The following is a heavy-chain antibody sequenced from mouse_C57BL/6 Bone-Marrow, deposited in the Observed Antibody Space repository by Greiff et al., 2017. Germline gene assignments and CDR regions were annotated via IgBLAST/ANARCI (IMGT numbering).Heavy chain of an antibody. V-gene: IGHV5-12*01. Sequence: EVMLVESGGGLVQPGGSLKLSCAASGFTFSDYYMYWVRQTPEKRLEWVAYISNGGGSTYYPDTVKGRFTISRDNAKNTLYLQMSRLKSEDTAMYYCARDYKGAMDYWGQGTSVTVSS. J-gene: IGHJ4*01. D-gene: IGHD2-12*01. CDR2: ISNGGGST. CDR1: GFTFSDYY. CDR3: ARDYKGAMDY.